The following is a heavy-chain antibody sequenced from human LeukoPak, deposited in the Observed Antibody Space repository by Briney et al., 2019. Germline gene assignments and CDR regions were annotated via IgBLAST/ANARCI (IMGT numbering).Heavy chain of an antibody. CDR3: ARVLRPMASQYYFDY. CDR1: GASINTYY. Sequence: PSETLSLTCTVSGASINTYYWSWIRQPPGKGLEWIGYIYYSGTTSYNPSLKTRVTISIDTSKNQFSLKLSSVTAADTAVYYCARVLRPMASQYYFDYWGQGTLVTGSS. CDR2: IYYSGTT. D-gene: IGHD3-10*01. J-gene: IGHJ4*02. V-gene: IGHV4-59*01.